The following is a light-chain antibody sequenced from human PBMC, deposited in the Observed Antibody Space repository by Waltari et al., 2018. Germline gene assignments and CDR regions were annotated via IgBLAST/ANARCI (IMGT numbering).Light chain of an antibody. J-gene: IGLJ3*02. CDR1: RSDIGGYDY. Sequence: QSALTQPRSVSGSPGQSVTISCTGTRSDIGGYDYVSWYQHHPGKAPKLIIYDVNKRPSGVPDRLSASKSGNTASLTISGLQAEDEADYYCCSYADTYTWVFGGGTKVTVL. CDR3: CSYADTYTWV. V-gene: IGLV2-11*01. CDR2: DVN.